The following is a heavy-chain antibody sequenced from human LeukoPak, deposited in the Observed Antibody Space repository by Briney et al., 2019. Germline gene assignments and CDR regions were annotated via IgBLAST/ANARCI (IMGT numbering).Heavy chain of an antibody. Sequence: SGTLSLTCAVSGGSISSNNWWGWVRQPPGKGLEWIGEIYHSGSTNYNPSLKSRVTISVDTSKNQFSLKLSSVTAADTAVYYCARVKGYCSSTSCYRYYYYYGMDVWGQGTTVTVSS. J-gene: IGHJ6*02. V-gene: IGHV4-4*02. CDR1: GGSISSNNW. CDR3: ARVKGYCSSTSCYRYYYYYGMDV. CDR2: IYHSGST. D-gene: IGHD2-2*01.